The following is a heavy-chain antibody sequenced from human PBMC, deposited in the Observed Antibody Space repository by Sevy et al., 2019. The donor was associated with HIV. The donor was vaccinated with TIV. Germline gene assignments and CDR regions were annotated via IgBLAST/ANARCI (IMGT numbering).Heavy chain of an antibody. J-gene: IGHJ4*02. V-gene: IGHV3-30-3*01. CDR3: ARDAGYSTDWYPSDY. Sequence: GGSLRLSCAASEFMFSTYAMHWVHQAPGKGLEWVAVISYDGSSHYYADSVKGRFTISRDNSKNRLFLQMNSLRLEDTAFYYCARDAGYSTDWYPSDYWGQGTLVTVSS. CDR2: ISYDGSSH. D-gene: IGHD6-19*01. CDR1: EFMFSTYA.